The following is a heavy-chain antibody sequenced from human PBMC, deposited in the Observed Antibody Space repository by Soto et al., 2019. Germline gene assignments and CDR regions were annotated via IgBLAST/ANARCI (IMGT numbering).Heavy chain of an antibody. J-gene: IGHJ4*02. CDR1: GGSFSGYY. Sequence: PSETLSLTCAVYGGSFSGYYWSWIRQPPGKGLEWIGEINHSGSTNYNPSLKSRVTISVDTSKNQFSLKLSSVTAADTAVYYCARGPRVLLWFGELFGYWGQGTLVTVSS. D-gene: IGHD3-10*01. CDR3: ARGPRVLLWFGELFGY. CDR2: INHSGST. V-gene: IGHV4-34*01.